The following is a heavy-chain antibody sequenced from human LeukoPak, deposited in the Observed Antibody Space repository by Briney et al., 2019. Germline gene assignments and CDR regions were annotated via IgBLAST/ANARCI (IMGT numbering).Heavy chain of an antibody. V-gene: IGHV5-51*01. Sequence: GESLKISCKGSGYSFTSYWIAWVRQMPGKGLEYMGIIYPGDSDTRYSPSFQGQVTISADKSISTAYLQWSSLKASDTAMYYCASRYDYGDFGYAFDIWGQGTMVTVSS. J-gene: IGHJ3*02. CDR3: ASRYDYGDFGYAFDI. CDR1: GYSFTSYW. CDR2: IYPGDSDT. D-gene: IGHD4-17*01.